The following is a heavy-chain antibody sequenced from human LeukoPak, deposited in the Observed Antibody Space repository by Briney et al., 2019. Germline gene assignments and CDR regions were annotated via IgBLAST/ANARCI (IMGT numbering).Heavy chain of an antibody. Sequence: GGSLRLSCAASGFTVTRNYMSWVRQAPGKGLEWVSVIYSGGSTYYADSVKGRFTISRDNSKNTLYLQMNSLRAEDTAVYYCAREGIAAAATSYWGQGTLVTVSS. J-gene: IGHJ4*02. CDR3: AREGIAAAATSY. CDR2: IYSGGST. D-gene: IGHD6-13*01. CDR1: GFTVTRNY. V-gene: IGHV3-53*01.